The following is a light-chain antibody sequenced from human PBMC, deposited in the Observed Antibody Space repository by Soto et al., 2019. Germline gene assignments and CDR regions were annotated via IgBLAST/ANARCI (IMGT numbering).Light chain of an antibody. CDR1: QSVSSN. V-gene: IGKV1-8*01. J-gene: IGKJ4*01. CDR2: GAS. Sequence: GASQSVSSNLTWYQQKPGKAPKFLIYGASTLQNGVPSRFTGSGSGTDFTLTISSLQPEDVGHYYCQQYNNMPLTFGGGTKVDIK. CDR3: QQYNNMPLT.